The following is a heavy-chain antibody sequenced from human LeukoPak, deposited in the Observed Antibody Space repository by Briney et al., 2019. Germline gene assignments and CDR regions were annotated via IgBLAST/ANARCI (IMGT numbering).Heavy chain of an antibody. CDR1: DDSIRLYY. J-gene: IGHJ6*03. CDR3: ATPGYCSTIDCYYYMDV. V-gene: IGHV4-59*08. Sequence: SETLSLTCSVSDDSIRLYYWNWIRQPPGEGLEWIGYSHHSGNPNYNPSLKSRVTLSVDTSKNQFSLNLTSVTAADTAVYYCATPGYCSTIDCYYYMDVWGKGTTVTVSS. CDR2: SHHSGNP. D-gene: IGHD2-2*01.